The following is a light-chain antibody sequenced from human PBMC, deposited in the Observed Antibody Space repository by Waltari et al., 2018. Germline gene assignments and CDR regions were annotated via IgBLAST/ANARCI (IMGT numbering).Light chain of an antibody. J-gene: IGLJ1*01. CDR1: NSYVGAYNY. CDR2: DVT. V-gene: IGLV2-8*01. Sequence: QSVLTQPPSATGSPGQSVTIPCTGTNSYVGAYNYVSWYQQHPGKVPKLLLYDVTKRPSGVPDRFSGSQPGNTASLTVSGLQADDEADYYCSSYAHSNQFVFGTGTKVTVL. CDR3: SSYAHSNQFV.